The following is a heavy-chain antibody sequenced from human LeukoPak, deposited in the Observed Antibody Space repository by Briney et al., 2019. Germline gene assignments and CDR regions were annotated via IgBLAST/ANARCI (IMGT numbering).Heavy chain of an antibody. CDR1: GFTFSNAW. V-gene: IGHV3-15*01. CDR3: TTLIVLMVYASDAFDI. CDR2: IKSKTDGGTT. J-gene: IGHJ3*02. D-gene: IGHD2-8*01. Sequence: GGSLRLSCAASGFTFSNAWMSWVRQAPGKGLEWVGRIKSKTDGGTTDYAAPVKGRFTISRDDSKNTLYLQMNSLKTEDTAVYYCTTLIVLMVYASDAFDIWGQGTMVTVSS.